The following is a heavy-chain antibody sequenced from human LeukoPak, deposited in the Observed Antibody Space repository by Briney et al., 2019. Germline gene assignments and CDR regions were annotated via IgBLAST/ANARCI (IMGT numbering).Heavy chain of an antibody. CDR2: ISSSSSYI. Sequence: GGSLRLSCAASGFTFSSYAMSWVRQAPGKGLEWVSSISSSSSYIYYADSVKGRFTISRDNAKNSLYLQMNSLRAEDTAVYYCARDSAPAAIRGAFDIWGQGTMVTVSS. D-gene: IGHD2-2*02. J-gene: IGHJ3*02. V-gene: IGHV3-21*01. CDR3: ARDSAPAAIRGAFDI. CDR1: GFTFSSYA.